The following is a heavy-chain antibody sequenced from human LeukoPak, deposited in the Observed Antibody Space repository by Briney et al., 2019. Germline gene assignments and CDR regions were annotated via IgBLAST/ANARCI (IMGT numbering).Heavy chain of an antibody. CDR3: ARVVSDY. CDR1: GGSFSGYY. J-gene: IGHJ4*02. CDR2: INHSGST. V-gene: IGHV4-34*01. Sequence: PSETLSLTCAVYGGSFSGYYWSWIRQPPGKGLEWIGEINHSGSTNYNPSLKSRVTLSVDTSKNQFSLKLSSVTAADTAVYYCARVVSDYWGQGTLVTVSS.